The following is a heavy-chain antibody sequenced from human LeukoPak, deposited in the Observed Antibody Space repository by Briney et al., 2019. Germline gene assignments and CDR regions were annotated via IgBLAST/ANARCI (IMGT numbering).Heavy chain of an antibody. V-gene: IGHV4-59*01. Sequence: SETLSLNCTVSGGSISSYYWSWIRQPPGKGLEWIGYIYYSGSTNYNPSLKSRVTISVDTSKNQFSLGLSSVTAADTAVYYCARWGILEWLSLNYYYYGMDVWGQGTTVTVSS. CDR2: IYYSGST. D-gene: IGHD3-3*01. CDR1: GGSISSYY. CDR3: ARWGILEWLSLNYYYYGMDV. J-gene: IGHJ6*02.